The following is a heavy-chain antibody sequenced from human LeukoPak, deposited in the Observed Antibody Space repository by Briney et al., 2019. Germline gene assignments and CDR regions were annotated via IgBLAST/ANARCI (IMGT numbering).Heavy chain of an antibody. D-gene: IGHD6-13*01. CDR3: ARRIAAAGRDFDY. CDR2: IYYSGST. J-gene: IGHJ4*02. CDR1: GGSISSSSYY. Sequence: SETLSLTCTVSGGSISSSSYYWGWLRQPRGKGLEWIGSIYYSGSTYYNPSLKSRVTISVDTSKNQFSLKLSSVTAADTAVYYCARRIAAAGRDFDYWGQGTLVTVSS. V-gene: IGHV4-39*01.